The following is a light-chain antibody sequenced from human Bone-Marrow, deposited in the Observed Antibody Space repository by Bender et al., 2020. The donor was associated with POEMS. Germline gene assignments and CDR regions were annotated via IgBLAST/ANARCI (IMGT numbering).Light chain of an antibody. CDR1: SSDVGGYNY. J-gene: IGLJ2*01. Sequence: QSALTQPASVSGSPGQSITNSCTGTSSDVGGYNYVSWYQQYPGKAPKVMIYDVSNRPSGLSNRFSGSKSGNTASLTISGLQAEDEADYYCSSYTSRSTVIFGGGTKLTVL. CDR2: DVS. V-gene: IGLV2-14*01. CDR3: SSYTSRSTVI.